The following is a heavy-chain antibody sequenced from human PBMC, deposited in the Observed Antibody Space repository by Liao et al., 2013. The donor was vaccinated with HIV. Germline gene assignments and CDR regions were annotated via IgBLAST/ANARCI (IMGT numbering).Heavy chain of an antibody. CDR3: ARVQWXPAPNWYSDL. CDR1: GGSISSGSYY. CDR2: IYTSGST. Sequence: QLHLQESGPGLVKPSQTLSLTCTVSGGSISSGSYYWSWIRQPAGKGLEWIGRIYTSGSTNYNPSLKSRVSISADTSSNHVSLKLTSVTAADTAVYYCARVQWXPAPNWYSDLWGRGTLVIVSS. J-gene: IGHJ2*01. V-gene: IGHV4-61*02. D-gene: IGHD1-26*01.